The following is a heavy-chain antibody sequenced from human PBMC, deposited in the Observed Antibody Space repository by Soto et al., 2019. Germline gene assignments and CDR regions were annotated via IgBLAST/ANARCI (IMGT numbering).Heavy chain of an antibody. CDR1: GASISSPNY. CDR3: ARRDCSGGSCYFDC. Sequence: QVQLQESGPGLVRPSETLSLTCTVSGASISSPNYWGWVRQPPGKGPEWIGSLDYSGSTHYNPSLESRVTLAMDTSRNHFSLRLNSVTAADTAMYFCARRDCSGGSCYFDCWGQGTLVAVSA. V-gene: IGHV4-39*02. D-gene: IGHD2-15*01. CDR2: LDYSGST. J-gene: IGHJ4*02.